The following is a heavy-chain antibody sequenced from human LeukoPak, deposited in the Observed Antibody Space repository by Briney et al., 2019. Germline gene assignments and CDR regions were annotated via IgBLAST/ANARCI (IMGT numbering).Heavy chain of an antibody. CDR3: ARAGGSGYLYYFDY. D-gene: IGHD3-22*01. Sequence: GSLRLSCAASGFTVSSNYMSWVRQAPGKGLEWIGEINHSGSTNYNPSLKSRVTISVDTSKNQFSLKLSSVTAADTAVYYCARAGGSGYLYYFDYWGQGTLVTVSS. V-gene: IGHV4-34*01. CDR2: INHSGST. CDR1: GFTVSSNY. J-gene: IGHJ4*02.